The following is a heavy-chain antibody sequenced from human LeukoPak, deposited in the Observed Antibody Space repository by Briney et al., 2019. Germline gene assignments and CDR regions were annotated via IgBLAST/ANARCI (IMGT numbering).Heavy chain of an antibody. CDR1: GGTFSSYA. Sequence: GSSVKVSCKASGGTFSSYAISWVRQAPGQGLEWMGWISAYNGNKKYAEKFQDRVTMTTDTSTSTAYMELRSLRFDDTAVYYCARGRREMATVRDYWGQGTLVTVSS. CDR3: ARGRREMATVRDY. V-gene: IGHV1-18*01. D-gene: IGHD5-24*01. J-gene: IGHJ4*02. CDR2: ISAYNGNK.